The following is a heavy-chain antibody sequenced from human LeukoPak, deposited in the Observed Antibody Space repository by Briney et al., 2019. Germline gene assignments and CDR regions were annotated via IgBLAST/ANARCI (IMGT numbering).Heavy chain of an antibody. CDR3: AKAVTYYYDSSGYFDY. CDR1: GFTFSSYG. J-gene: IGHJ4*02. V-gene: IGHV3-30*02. D-gene: IGHD3-22*01. CDR2: IRYDGSNK. Sequence: GGSLRLPCAASGFTFSSYGMHWVRQAPGKGLEWVAFIRYDGSNKYYADSVKGRFTISRDNSKNTLYLQMNSLRAEDTAVYYCAKAVTYYYDSSGYFDYWGQGTLVTVSS.